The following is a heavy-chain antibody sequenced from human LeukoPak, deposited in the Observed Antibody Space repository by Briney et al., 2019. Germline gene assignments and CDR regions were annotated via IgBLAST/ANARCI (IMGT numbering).Heavy chain of an antibody. CDR2: INHSGSA. V-gene: IGHV4-34*01. CDR3: ARDSTVAAAGPGRYYYYYYMDV. J-gene: IGHJ6*03. D-gene: IGHD6-13*01. Sequence: SETLSLTCTVSGGSISSYYWSWIRQPPGKGLEWIGEINHSGSANYNPSLKSRVTISVDTSKNQFSLKLSSVTAADTAVYYCARDSTVAAAGPGRYYYYYYMDVWGKGTTVTVSS. CDR1: GGSISSYY.